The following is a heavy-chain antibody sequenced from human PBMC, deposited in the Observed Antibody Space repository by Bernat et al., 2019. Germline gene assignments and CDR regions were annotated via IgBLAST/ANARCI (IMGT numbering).Heavy chain of an antibody. Sequence: EVQLAQSGAEVKKPGESLKISCKGSGYSFTNYWIAWVRQMPGKGLEWMGIIYPGDSDTRYSPSFQGQVTISADKATSTAFLQWSSLKASDTAMYYCAGRGYWSGGTCHSHPFDIWGQGTMVSVSS. V-gene: IGHV5-51*01. J-gene: IGHJ3*02. CDR1: GYSFTNYW. CDR2: IYPGDSDT. CDR3: AGRGYWSGGTCHSHPFDI. D-gene: IGHD2-15*01.